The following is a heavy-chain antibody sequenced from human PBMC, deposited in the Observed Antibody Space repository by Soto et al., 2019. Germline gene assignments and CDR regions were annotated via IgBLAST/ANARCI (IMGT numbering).Heavy chain of an antibody. D-gene: IGHD5-12*01. V-gene: IGHV4-34*01. Sequence: QVQLQQWGAGLLKPSETLSLNCAVNGGSLSGYYWSWIRQPPGKGLEWIGEIKDGGYTNYSPSLKSRATTSSDTSNTQFSLRLNSVTAADTGLYYCARGQEGVVATHWDQGALVTVSS. CDR3: ARGQEGVVATH. CDR2: IKDGGYT. J-gene: IGHJ4*02. CDR1: GGSLSGYY.